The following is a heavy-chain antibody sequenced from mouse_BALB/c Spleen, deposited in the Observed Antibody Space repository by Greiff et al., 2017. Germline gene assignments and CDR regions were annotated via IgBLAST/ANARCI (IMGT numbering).Heavy chain of an antibody. Sequence: EVQLVESGGGLVQPGGSRKLSCAASGFTFSSFGMHWVRQAPEKGLEWVAYISSGSSTIYYADTVKGRFTISRDNPKNTLFLQMTSLRSEDTAMYYCARSGRFYWYFDVWGAGTTVTVSS. J-gene: IGHJ1*01. D-gene: IGHD4-1*01. CDR1: GFTFSSFG. CDR3: ARSGRFYWYFDV. V-gene: IGHV5-17*02. CDR2: ISSGSSTI.